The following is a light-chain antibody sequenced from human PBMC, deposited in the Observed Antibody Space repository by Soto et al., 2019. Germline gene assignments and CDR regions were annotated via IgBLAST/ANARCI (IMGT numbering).Light chain of an antibody. Sequence: DVVLTQTPLSSPVTLGQPASISCKSSQSLVNSDGNTYMSWLKQRPGQPPRLLIYRVSNRFSGVPDRFSGSGAGTDFTLRISRVEAEDVGVYYCMQIAHFPRTFGQGTKVEIK. CDR1: QSLVNSDGNTY. CDR2: RVS. J-gene: IGKJ1*01. CDR3: MQIAHFPRT. V-gene: IGKV2-24*01.